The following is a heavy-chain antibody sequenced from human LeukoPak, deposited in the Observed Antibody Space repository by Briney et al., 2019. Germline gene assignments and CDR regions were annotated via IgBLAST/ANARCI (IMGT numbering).Heavy chain of an antibody. D-gene: IGHD4-11*01. V-gene: IGHV1-69*05. CDR3: AGTTVTTGVYYYYYMDV. J-gene: IGHJ6*03. CDR1: GGTFSSYA. Sequence: SVKVSCKASGGTFSSYAISWARQAPGQGLEWMGGIIPIFGTANYAQKFQGRVTITTDESTSTAYMELSSLRSEDTAVYYCAGTTVTTGVYYYYYMDVWGKGTTVTVSS. CDR2: IIPIFGTA.